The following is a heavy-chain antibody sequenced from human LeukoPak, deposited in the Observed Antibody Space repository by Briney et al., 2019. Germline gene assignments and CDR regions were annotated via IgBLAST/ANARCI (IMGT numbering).Heavy chain of an antibody. CDR2: IYYSGST. J-gene: IGHJ6*02. Sequence: SETLSLTCTVSGGSISSSSYYWGWIRQPPGKGLEWIGSIYYSGSTYYNPSLKSRVTISVDTSKNQFSLKLSSVTAADTAVCYCARVGVQNSSSWYEYYYYGMDVWGQGTTVTVSS. CDR3: ARVGVQNSSSWYEYYYYGMDV. V-gene: IGHV4-39*07. CDR1: GGSISSSSYY. D-gene: IGHD6-13*01.